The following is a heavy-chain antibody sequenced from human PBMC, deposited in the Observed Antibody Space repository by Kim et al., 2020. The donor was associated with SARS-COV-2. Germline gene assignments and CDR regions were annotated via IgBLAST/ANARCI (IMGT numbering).Heavy chain of an antibody. V-gene: IGHV3-21*01. CDR3: ASSSGWSRDY. CDR1: GFTFSSYS. D-gene: IGHD6-19*01. Sequence: GGSLRLSCAASGFTFSSYSMNWVRQAPGKGLEWASCISSSSRYIYYADSVKGRFTISRDNAKNSLYLEMNSLRAEDTAVYYCASSSGWSRDYWGQGTLVTVSS. J-gene: IGHJ4*02. CDR2: ISSSSRYI.